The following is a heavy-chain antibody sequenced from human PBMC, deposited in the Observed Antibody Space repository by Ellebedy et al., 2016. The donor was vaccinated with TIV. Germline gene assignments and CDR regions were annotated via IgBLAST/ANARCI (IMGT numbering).Heavy chain of an antibody. Sequence: GESLKISXAASGFTFSDYYMSWIRQAPGKGLEWVSYISSSSSYTNYADSVKGRFTISRDNAKNSLHLQMNSLRAEDTAMYYCARDPLDYWGQGTLVTVSS. V-gene: IGHV3-11*06. CDR3: ARDPLDY. J-gene: IGHJ4*02. CDR2: ISSSSSYT. CDR1: GFTFSDYY.